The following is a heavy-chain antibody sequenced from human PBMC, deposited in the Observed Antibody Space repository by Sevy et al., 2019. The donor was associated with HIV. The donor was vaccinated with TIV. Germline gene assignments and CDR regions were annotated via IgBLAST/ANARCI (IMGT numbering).Heavy chain of an antibody. Sequence: GGSLRLSCAASGFTFSSYWMTWVRQAPGKGLQSVANIKQDMSEKYYADSVKGRFTISRDNARNSLYLQMESLRAEDTAVYYCARAQQVTMLVVIGGLYFDFWGQGTLVTVSS. CDR1: GFTFSSYW. D-gene: IGHD3-22*01. CDR3: ARAQQVTMLVVIGGLYFDF. V-gene: IGHV3-7*01. J-gene: IGHJ4*02. CDR2: IKQDMSEK.